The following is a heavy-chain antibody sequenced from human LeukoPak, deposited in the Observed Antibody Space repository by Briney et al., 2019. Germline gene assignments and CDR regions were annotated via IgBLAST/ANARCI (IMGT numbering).Heavy chain of an antibody. CDR2: IYYSGST. J-gene: IGHJ4*02. V-gene: IGHV4-59*01. Sequence: PETLSLTCTVSGGSISSYYWSWIRQPPGKGLEWIGYIYYSGSTNYSPSLKSRVTISVDTSKNQFSLKLSSVTAADTAVYYCARGRNYFDYWGQGTLVTVSS. CDR1: GGSISSYY. CDR3: ARGRNYFDY.